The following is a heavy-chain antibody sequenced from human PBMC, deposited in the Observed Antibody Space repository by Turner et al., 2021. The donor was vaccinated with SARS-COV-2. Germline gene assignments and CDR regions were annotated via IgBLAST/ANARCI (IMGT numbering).Heavy chain of an antibody. D-gene: IGHD3-10*01. CDR2: IYYSGST. Sequence: QVQLQESGPGLVKPSETLSLTCTVSGGSISSSSYFWGWIRQPPTKELEWIGSIYYSGSTYSNPSLKSRFSLSIDPSKNQFSMKLTSVTAADTALYFCARQAAGQGLDYWGRGILVTVSS. V-gene: IGHV4-39*01. CDR1: GGSISSSSYF. CDR3: ARQAAGQGLDY. J-gene: IGHJ4*02.